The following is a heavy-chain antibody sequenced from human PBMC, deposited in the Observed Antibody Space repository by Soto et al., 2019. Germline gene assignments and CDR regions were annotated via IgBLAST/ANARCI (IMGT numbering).Heavy chain of an antibody. J-gene: IGHJ4*02. V-gene: IGHV3-21*01. Sequence: PGGSLRLSCAASGFTFSSYSMNWVRQAPGKGLEWVSSISSSSSYIYYADSVKGRFTISRDNAKNSLYLQMNSLRAEDTAVYYCASLPKWLLPTPYFDYWGQGTLVTVSS. D-gene: IGHD3-22*01. CDR1: GFTFSSYS. CDR3: ASLPKWLLPTPYFDY. CDR2: ISSSSSYI.